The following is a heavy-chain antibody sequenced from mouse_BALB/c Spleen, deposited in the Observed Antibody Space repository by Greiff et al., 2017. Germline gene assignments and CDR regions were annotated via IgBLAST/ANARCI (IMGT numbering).Heavy chain of an antibody. CDR2: ISSGSSTI. D-gene: IGHD1-2*01. Sequence: EVKVVESGGGLVHPGGSRKLSCAASGFTFSSFGMHWVRQAPEKGLEWVAYISSGSSTIYYADTVKGRFTISRDNPKNTLFLQMTSLRSEDTAMYYCARGRYNGSWFAYWGQGTLVTVSA. CDR1: GFTFSSFG. CDR3: ARGRYNGSWFAY. J-gene: IGHJ3*01. V-gene: IGHV5-17*02.